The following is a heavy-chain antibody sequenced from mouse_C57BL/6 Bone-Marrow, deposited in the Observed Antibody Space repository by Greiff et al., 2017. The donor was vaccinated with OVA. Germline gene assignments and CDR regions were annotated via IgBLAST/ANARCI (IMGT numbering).Heavy chain of an antibody. CDR1: GFTFSDAW. CDR3: TLITTEEAMDY. V-gene: IGHV6-6*01. Sequence: EVNVVESGGGLVQPGGSMKLSCAASGFTFSDAWMDWVRQSPEKGLEWVAEIRNKANNHATYYAESVKGRFTISRDDSKSSVYLQMNSLRAEDTGIYYCTLITTEEAMDYWGQGTSVTVSS. J-gene: IGHJ4*01. D-gene: IGHD1-1*01. CDR2: IRNKANNHAT.